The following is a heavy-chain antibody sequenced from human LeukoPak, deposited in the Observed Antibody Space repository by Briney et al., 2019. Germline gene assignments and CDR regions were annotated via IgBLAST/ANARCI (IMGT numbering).Heavy chain of an antibody. D-gene: IGHD3-10*01. Sequence: LETLSLTCAVYGGSFSGYYWSWIRQPPGKGLEWIGEINHSGSTNYNPSLKSRVTISVDTSKNQFSLKLSSVTAADTAVYYCARGRITMVRGVLYYYYYGMDVWGQGTTVTVSS. V-gene: IGHV4-34*01. J-gene: IGHJ6*02. CDR3: ARGRITMVRGVLYYYYYGMDV. CDR1: GGSFSGYY. CDR2: INHSGST.